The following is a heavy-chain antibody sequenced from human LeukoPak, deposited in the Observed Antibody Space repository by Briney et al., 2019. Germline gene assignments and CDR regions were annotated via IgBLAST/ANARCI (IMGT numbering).Heavy chain of an antibody. CDR2: ISGSGGST. CDR3: AITQGGIAGYYFDY. Sequence: PGGSLRLSCAASGFTFSSYAMSWVRQAPGRGLEWVSAISGSGGSTYYADSVKGRFTISRDNSKNTLYLQMNSLRAEDTAVYYCAITQGGIAGYYFDYWGQGALVTVSS. CDR1: GFTFSSYA. V-gene: IGHV3-23*01. D-gene: IGHD6-13*01. J-gene: IGHJ4*02.